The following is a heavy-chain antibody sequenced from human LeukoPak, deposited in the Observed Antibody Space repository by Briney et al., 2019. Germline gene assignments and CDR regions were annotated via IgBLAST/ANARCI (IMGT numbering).Heavy chain of an antibody. CDR2: IYYSGST. CDR1: GGSISSYY. D-gene: IGHD4-11*01. Sequence: SETLSLTCTVSGGSISSYYWSWIRQPPGKGLEWIGYIYYSGSTNYNPSLKSRVTISVDTSKNQFSLKLSSVTAADTAVYYCARQEGYTLTTTYYYYYMDVWGKGTTVTVSS. CDR3: ARQEGYTLTTTYYYYYMDV. V-gene: IGHV4-59*08. J-gene: IGHJ6*03.